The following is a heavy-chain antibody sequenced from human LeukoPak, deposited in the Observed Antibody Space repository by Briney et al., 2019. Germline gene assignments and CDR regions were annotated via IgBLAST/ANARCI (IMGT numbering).Heavy chain of an antibody. CDR3: ARLKGSYYYGMDV. CDR1: GYTFTSYG. J-gene: IGHJ6*02. CDR2: ISTYNGNT. V-gene: IGHV1-18*01. D-gene: IGHD3-10*01. Sequence: ASVKVSCKASGYTFTSYGINWVRQAPGQGLEWMGWISTYNGNTNYAQKLQGRVTMTTDTSTSTAYVELTSLRSDDTAVYYCARLKGSYYYGMDVWGQGTTVTVSS.